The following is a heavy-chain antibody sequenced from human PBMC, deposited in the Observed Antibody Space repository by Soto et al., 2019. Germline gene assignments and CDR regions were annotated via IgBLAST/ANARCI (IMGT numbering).Heavy chain of an antibody. J-gene: IGHJ5*02. D-gene: IGHD3-10*01. CDR3: ARGYYGSGSYYNFGWFDP. CDR2: IFHSGST. Sequence: PSETLSLTCAVSGYSISSGYYWGWIRQPPGKGLEWIGSIFHSGSTYYNPSLKSRVTISLDTSKNQFSLKLRSVTAADTAVYYCARGYYGSGSYYNFGWFDPWGKGTLVTVSS. V-gene: IGHV4-38-2*01. CDR1: GYSISSGYY.